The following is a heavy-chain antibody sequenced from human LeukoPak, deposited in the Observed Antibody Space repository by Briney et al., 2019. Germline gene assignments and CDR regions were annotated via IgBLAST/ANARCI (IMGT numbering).Heavy chain of an antibody. J-gene: IGHJ3*02. Sequence: PSQTLSLTCTVSGGSISSGSYYWSWIRQPAGKGLEWIGRIYTSGSTNYNPSLKSRVTISVDTSKNQFSLKLSSVTAADTAVYYCARGVDYGSGSHDAFDIWGQGTMVTVSS. V-gene: IGHV4-61*02. CDR2: IYTSGST. CDR3: ARGVDYGSGSHDAFDI. CDR1: GGSISSGSYY. D-gene: IGHD3-10*01.